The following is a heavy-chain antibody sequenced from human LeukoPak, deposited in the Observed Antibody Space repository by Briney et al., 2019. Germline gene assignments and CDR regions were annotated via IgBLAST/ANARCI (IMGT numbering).Heavy chain of an antibody. CDR3: AKVQTPITMVRGVIITEAYYYYYYMDV. Sequence: GGSLRLSCAASGFTFSNYGMHWVRQAPGKGLEWVAFISYDGSNKYYADSVKGRFTISRDNSKKMLYLQVNSLRAEDTAVYYCAKVQTPITMVRGVIITEAYYYYYYMDVWGKGTTVTISS. J-gene: IGHJ6*03. CDR2: ISYDGSNK. V-gene: IGHV3-30*18. CDR1: GFTFSNYG. D-gene: IGHD3-10*01.